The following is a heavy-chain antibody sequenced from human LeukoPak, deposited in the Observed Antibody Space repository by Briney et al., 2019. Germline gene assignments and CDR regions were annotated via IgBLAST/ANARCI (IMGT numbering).Heavy chain of an antibody. D-gene: IGHD6-13*01. CDR1: GFTFSSYW. CDR2: INSDGTIT. J-gene: IGHJ4*02. CDR3: ATIAAAGIDY. V-gene: IGHV3-74*01. Sequence: GGSVRLSKEASGFTFSSYWMNWVRQGPGKGMVWLSRINSDGTITTYADSVKGRFTISRDNAKNTVYLQMNSLRAEDTAVYYCATIAAAGIDYWGQGTLVTVSS.